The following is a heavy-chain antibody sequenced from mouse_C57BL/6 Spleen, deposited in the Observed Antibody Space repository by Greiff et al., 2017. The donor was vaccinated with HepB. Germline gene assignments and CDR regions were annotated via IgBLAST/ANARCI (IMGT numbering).Heavy chain of an antibody. D-gene: IGHD2-12*01. Sequence: VKLMESGPELVKPGASVKISCKASGYAFSSSWMNWVKQRPGKGLEWIGRIYPGDGDTNYNGKFKGKATLTADKSSSTAYMQLSSLTSEDSAVYFCAREGALRPFDYWGQGTTLTVSS. V-gene: IGHV1-82*01. CDR3: AREGALRPFDY. J-gene: IGHJ2*01. CDR1: GYAFSSSW. CDR2: IYPGDGDT.